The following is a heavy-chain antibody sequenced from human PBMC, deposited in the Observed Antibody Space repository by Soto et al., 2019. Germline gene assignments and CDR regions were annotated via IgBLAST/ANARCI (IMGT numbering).Heavy chain of an antibody. CDR2: IRSKAYGGTT. CDR3: TRLQPPYCTNGVCGGMDV. Sequence: PGGSLRLSCTASGFTFGDYAMSWVRQAPGKGLEWVGFIRSKAYGGTTEYAASVKGRFTISRDDSKSIAYLQMNSLKTEDTAVYYCTRLQPPYCTNGVCGGMDVWGQGTTVTVSS. J-gene: IGHJ6*02. CDR1: GFTFGDYA. D-gene: IGHD2-8*01. V-gene: IGHV3-49*04.